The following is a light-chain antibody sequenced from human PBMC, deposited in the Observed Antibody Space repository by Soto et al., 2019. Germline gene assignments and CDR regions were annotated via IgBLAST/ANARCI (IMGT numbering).Light chain of an antibody. Sequence: QSALTQPASVSGSPGQSIAMSCTGTSSDVGGYNYVSWYQQHPGKAPKLIIYDVTSRPSGVSNRFSGSKSGNTASLTISGLQAEDEADYYCSSYTGSSTYVFGTGTKLPS. CDR1: SSDVGGYNY. J-gene: IGLJ1*01. CDR2: DVT. V-gene: IGLV2-14*01. CDR3: SSYTGSSTYV.